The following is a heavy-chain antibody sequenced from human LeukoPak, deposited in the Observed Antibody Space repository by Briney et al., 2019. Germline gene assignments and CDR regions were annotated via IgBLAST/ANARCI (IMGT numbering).Heavy chain of an antibody. CDR1: GVSISSSSYY. D-gene: IGHD4-23*01. V-gene: IGHV4-39*01. J-gene: IGHJ3*02. Sequence: PSETLSLTCTVSGVSISSSSYYWGWIRQPPGKGLEWIGSIYYSGSTYYNPSLKSRVTISVDTSKNQFSLKLSSVTAADTAVYYCARLLDYGGNSVAFDIWGQGTMVTVSS. CDR3: ARLLDYGGNSVAFDI. CDR2: IYYSGST.